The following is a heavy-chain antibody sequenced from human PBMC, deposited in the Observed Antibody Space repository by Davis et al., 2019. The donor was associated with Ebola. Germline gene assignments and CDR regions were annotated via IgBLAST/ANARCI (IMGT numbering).Heavy chain of an antibody. V-gene: IGHV3-74*01. CDR1: GFTFNSTL. Sequence: GESLKISCAASGFTFNSTLMHWVRQYPGKGLEWVSAIDYAGTSRDYADSVKGRFTISRDNAKNMLYLQMNSLRAEDTAIYYCASAISVGGHKWGQGTLVTVSS. CDR2: IDYAGTSR. J-gene: IGHJ4*02. CDR3: ASAISVGGHK. D-gene: IGHD6-19*01.